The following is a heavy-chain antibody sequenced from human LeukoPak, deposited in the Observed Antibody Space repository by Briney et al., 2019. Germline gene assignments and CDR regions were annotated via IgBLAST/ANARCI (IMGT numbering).Heavy chain of an antibody. V-gene: IGHV3-30*04. CDR2: ISNDGITR. Sequence: GGSLRLSCAASGFTFNQYVIHWARQAPGKGLEWVAVISNDGITRFYATSVKGRCTISRDNAKNSLYLQMNSLRAEDTAVYYCAREAVEAFDYWGQGTLVTVSS. D-gene: IGHD2-15*01. J-gene: IGHJ4*02. CDR1: GFTFNQYV. CDR3: AREAVEAFDY.